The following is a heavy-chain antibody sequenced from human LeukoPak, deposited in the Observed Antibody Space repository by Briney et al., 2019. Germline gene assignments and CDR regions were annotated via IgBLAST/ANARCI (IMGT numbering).Heavy chain of an antibody. Sequence: GGSLRLSCAASGFSFSSYAMSWVRQAPARALEEVSAISGRGDSTYYADSVKGRFTISRDNSKNTLDLQMNSLRAEDTAVYYCAKDRALGPSYGMDVWVQGTTVTVSS. D-gene: IGHD3-10*01. CDR1: GFSFSSYA. J-gene: IGHJ6*02. CDR3: AKDRALGPSYGMDV. V-gene: IGHV3-23*01. CDR2: ISGRGDST.